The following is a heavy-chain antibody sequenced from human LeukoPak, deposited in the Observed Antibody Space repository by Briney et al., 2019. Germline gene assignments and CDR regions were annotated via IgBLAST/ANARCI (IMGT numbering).Heavy chain of an antibody. Sequence: GGSLRLSCAASGFTFNIYPMHWVRQAPGEGPEWVAVTLYDGSSTDYADSVKGRFTMSRDNAKNTLYPQMNSLRPEDTGIYYCARGNVAVARNLIDFWGQGTLVTVSS. CDR1: GFTFNIYP. CDR3: ARGNVAVARNLIDF. CDR2: TLYDGSST. D-gene: IGHD6-19*01. V-gene: IGHV3-30*04. J-gene: IGHJ4*02.